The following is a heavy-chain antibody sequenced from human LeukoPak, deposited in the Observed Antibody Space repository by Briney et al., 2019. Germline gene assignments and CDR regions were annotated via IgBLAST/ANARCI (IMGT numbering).Heavy chain of an antibody. V-gene: IGHV1-2*02. Sequence: ASVKVSCKASGYTFTCYYMHWVRQAPGQGLEWMGWINPNSGGTNYAQKFQGRVTMTRDTSISTAYMELSRLRSDDTAVYYCARDLSYYDSSGYRGSYFDYWGQGTLVTVSS. J-gene: IGHJ4*02. CDR2: INPNSGGT. CDR1: GYTFTCYY. CDR3: ARDLSYYDSSGYRGSYFDY. D-gene: IGHD3-22*01.